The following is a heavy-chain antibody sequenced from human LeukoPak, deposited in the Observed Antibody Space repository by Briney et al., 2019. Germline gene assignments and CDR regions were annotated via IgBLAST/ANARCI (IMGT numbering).Heavy chain of an antibody. D-gene: IGHD2-2*01. Sequence: PSETLSLTCTVSGGSISSYYWSWIRQPPGKGLEWIGYIYYSGSTNYNPSLKSRVTISVDTSKNQFSLKLSSVTAADTAVYYCARGLIVVVPAAKRTPYNWFDPWGQGTLVTVSS. J-gene: IGHJ5*02. V-gene: IGHV4-59*12. CDR2: IYYSGST. CDR1: GGSISSYY. CDR3: ARGLIVVVPAAKRTPYNWFDP.